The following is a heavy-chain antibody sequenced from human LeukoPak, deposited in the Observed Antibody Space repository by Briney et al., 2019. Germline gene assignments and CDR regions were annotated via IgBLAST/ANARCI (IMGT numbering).Heavy chain of an antibody. Sequence: PSETLSLTCAVSGYSISSGYYWGWIRQPPGKGLEWIGSIYHSGSTYYNPSLKSRVTISVDTSKNQFSLKLSSVTAADTAVYYCARDTYDILTGYYLYYYYGMDVWGKGTRSPSPQ. V-gene: IGHV4-38-2*02. J-gene: IGHJ6*04. CDR2: IYHSGST. CDR3: ARDTYDILTGYYLYYYYGMDV. D-gene: IGHD3-9*01. CDR1: GYSISSGYY.